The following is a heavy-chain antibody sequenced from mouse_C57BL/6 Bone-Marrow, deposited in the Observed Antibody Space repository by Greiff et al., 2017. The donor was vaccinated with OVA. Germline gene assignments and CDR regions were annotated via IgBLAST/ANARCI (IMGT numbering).Heavy chain of an antibody. CDR2: IDPSDSYT. CDR3: ARYDYDRRDYFDY. J-gene: IGHJ2*01. D-gene: IGHD2-4*01. CDR1: GYTFTSYW. Sequence: VQLQQPGAELVMPGASVKLSCKASGYTFTSYWMHWVKQRPGQGLEWIGEIDPSDSYTKYNQKFKGKSPLTVDKSSSTAYMQLSSLTSEDSAVYYCARYDYDRRDYFDYWGQGTTLTVSS. V-gene: IGHV1-69*01.